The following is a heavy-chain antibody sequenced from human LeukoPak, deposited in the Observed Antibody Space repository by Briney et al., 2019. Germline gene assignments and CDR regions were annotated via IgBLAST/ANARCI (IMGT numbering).Heavy chain of an antibody. J-gene: IGHJ4*02. Sequence: ASVKVSFTASGYTFTSYGITWVRQAPGQGLEWVAWISAYSGNTNYAHQKLQGRVTLTTDTSTSTAYMELRSLRPDNPPVFYLARAPQDSTSTSCPFGYSGQGAPVTVSS. CDR3: ARAPQDSTSTSCPFGY. CDR2: ISAYSGNT. CDR1: GYTFTSYG. D-gene: IGHD2-2*01. V-gene: IGHV1-18*01.